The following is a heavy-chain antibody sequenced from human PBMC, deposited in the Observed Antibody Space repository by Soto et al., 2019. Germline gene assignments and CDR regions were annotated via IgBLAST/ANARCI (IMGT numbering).Heavy chain of an antibody. CDR1: GGSISSDY. Sequence: PSETLSLTCTVSGGSISSDYWSWIRQPPGKGLEWIGYIYYSGSTNYNPSLKSRVTISVDTSKNQFSLKLSSVTAADTAVYYCARALDYSSSWYEKLAFDYWGQGTLVTVSS. J-gene: IGHJ4*02. D-gene: IGHD6-13*01. CDR2: IYYSGST. V-gene: IGHV4-59*01. CDR3: ARALDYSSSWYEKLAFDY.